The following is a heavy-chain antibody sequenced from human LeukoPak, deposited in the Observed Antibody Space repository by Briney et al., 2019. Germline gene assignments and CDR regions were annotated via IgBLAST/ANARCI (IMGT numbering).Heavy chain of an antibody. CDR1: GFTFSSFS. Sequence: GGSLRLSCAASGFTFSSFSMNWVRQAPGKGLEWVSSISSGNSYIYYADSVKGRFTISRDNAKNSLYLQMNSLRAEDTAVYYCARPPFEYSSSSGWFDPWGQGTLVTVSS. D-gene: IGHD6-6*01. V-gene: IGHV3-21*01. CDR3: ARPPFEYSSSSGWFDP. J-gene: IGHJ5*02. CDR2: ISSGNSYI.